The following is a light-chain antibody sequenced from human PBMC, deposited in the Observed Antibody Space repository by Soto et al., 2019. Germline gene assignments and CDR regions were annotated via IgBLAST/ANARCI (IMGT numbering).Light chain of an antibody. J-gene: IGKJ5*01. CDR2: KAS. CDR1: QTISSW. CDR3: QQSYSTPIT. Sequence: DIQMTQSPSTLSGSVGDRVTITCRASQTISSWLAWYQQEPGKAPKLLIYKASTLKSGVPSRFSGSGSGTDFTLTINSLQPEDFATYSCQQSYSTPITFGQGTRLEIK. V-gene: IGKV1-5*03.